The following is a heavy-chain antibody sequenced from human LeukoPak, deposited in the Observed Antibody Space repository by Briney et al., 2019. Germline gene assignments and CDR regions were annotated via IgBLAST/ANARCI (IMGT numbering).Heavy chain of an antibody. CDR3: ARDRYSSGYYEN. CDR1: GFTVSSHY. Sequence: GGSLRLSCAASGFTVSSHYMTWVRQAPGKGLEWVSVIWSGDSTYYADSVKGRFSISRDNSKNTLYLQLNSLRVEDTAVYYCARDRYSSGYYENWGQGTLVTVSS. V-gene: IGHV3-66*01. CDR2: IWSGDST. J-gene: IGHJ4*02. D-gene: IGHD6-25*01.